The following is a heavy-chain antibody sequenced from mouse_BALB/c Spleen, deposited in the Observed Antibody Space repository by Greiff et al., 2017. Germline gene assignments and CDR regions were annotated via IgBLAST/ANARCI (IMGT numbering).Heavy chain of an antibody. Sequence: VQLKESGPGLVKPSQSLSLTCTVTGYSITSDYAWNWIRQFPGNKLEWMGYISYSGSTSYNPSLKSRISITRDTSKNQFFLQLNSVTTEDTATYYCARYDYDAYYYAMDYWGQGTSVTVSS. V-gene: IGHV3-2*02. CDR1: GYSITSDYA. CDR2: ISYSGST. D-gene: IGHD2-4*01. J-gene: IGHJ4*01. CDR3: ARYDYDAYYYAMDY.